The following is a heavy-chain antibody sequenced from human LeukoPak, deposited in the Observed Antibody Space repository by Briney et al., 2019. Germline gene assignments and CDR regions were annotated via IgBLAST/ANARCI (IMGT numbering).Heavy chain of an antibody. J-gene: IGHJ4*02. CDR3: VKPQPGGGFDY. D-gene: IGHD1-14*01. Sequence: GGSLRLSCSASGFTFTNYAVHWVRQAPGKGLEYVSAISSNGGSTYYADSVKGRFTISRDNSKNTLYLQMSSLRAEDTAVYYCVKPQPGGGFDYWGQGTLVTVSS. CDR2: ISSNGGST. CDR1: GFTFTNYA. V-gene: IGHV3-64D*09.